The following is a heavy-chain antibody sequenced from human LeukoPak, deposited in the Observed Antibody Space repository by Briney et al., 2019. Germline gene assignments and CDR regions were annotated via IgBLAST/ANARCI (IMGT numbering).Heavy chain of an antibody. CDR1: GGSISSGSYY. J-gene: IGHJ4*02. D-gene: IGHD1-14*01. V-gene: IGHV4-61*09. CDR3: ARTGGGVGWFGTIDS. Sequence: PSETLSLTCTVSGGSISSGSYYWTWIRQPAGKGLEWIGHIYTSGATSYNPSLRSRVTISVDTSKHEFSLKLTSLTAADTAVYYCARTGGGVGWFGTIDSWGQGTLVTVSS. CDR2: IYTSGAT.